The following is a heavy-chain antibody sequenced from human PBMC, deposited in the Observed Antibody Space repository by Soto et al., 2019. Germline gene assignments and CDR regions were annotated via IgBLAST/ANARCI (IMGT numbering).Heavy chain of an antibody. J-gene: IGHJ4*01. Sequence: EVQLVESGGGLVQPGGSLRLCCAASGFTFSSYWMTWVREAPGKGLECVANINQDGSEKYYVDSVKGRFTISRDNAKSSLCLQMHRLRVEDTAVYYCARKAVAGTIFDYWGQGTVVTVAS. CDR3: ARKAVAGTIFDY. D-gene: IGHD6-19*01. CDR1: GFTFSSYW. V-gene: IGHV3-7*01. CDR2: INQDGSEK.